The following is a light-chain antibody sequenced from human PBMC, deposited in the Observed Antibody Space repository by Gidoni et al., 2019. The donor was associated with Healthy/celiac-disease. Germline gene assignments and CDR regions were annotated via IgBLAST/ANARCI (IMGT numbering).Light chain of an antibody. CDR1: QSVSSN. J-gene: IGKJ2*01. Sequence: EIVMTQSPATLSVSPGERATLSCRASQSVSSNLAWYKHKPGQAPRLLSYGASTRATGIPARFSGSGSGTEFTLTISSLQSEDFAVYYCQQYNNWPYTFGQGTKLEIK. CDR2: GAS. V-gene: IGKV3-15*01. CDR3: QQYNNWPYT.